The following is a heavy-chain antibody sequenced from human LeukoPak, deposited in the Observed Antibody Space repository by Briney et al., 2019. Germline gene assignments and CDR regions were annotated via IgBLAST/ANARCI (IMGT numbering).Heavy chain of an antibody. CDR3: AKDRPPFNWNSGGGADY. J-gene: IGHJ4*02. CDR2: IKQDGSEK. D-gene: IGHD1-7*01. V-gene: IGHV3-7*03. Sequence: KPGGSLRLSCAASGFTFSSYWMSWVRQAPGKGLEWVANIKQDGSEKYYVDSVKGRFTISRDNSKNTLYLQMNSLRAEDTAVYYCAKDRPPFNWNSGGGADYWGQGTLVTVSS. CDR1: GFTFSSYW.